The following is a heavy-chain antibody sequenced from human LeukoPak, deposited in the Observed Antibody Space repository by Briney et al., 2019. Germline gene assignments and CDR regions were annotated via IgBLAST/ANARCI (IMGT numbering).Heavy chain of an antibody. J-gene: IGHJ4*02. V-gene: IGHV1-2*02. Sequence: GASVKVSCKASGYTFTGYYMHWVRQAPGQGLEWMGWINPNSGGTNYAQKFQGRVTMTRDTSISTAYMELSRLRSDDTAVYYCAGVPPLDSGYVDYWAQGTLVTVSS. CDR3: AGVPPLDSGYVDY. CDR2: INPNSGGT. D-gene: IGHD1-26*01. CDR1: GYTFTGYY.